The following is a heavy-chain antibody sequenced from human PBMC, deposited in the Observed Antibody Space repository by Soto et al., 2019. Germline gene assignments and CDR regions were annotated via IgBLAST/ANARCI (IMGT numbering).Heavy chain of an antibody. V-gene: IGHV2-5*02. CDR3: AHVFNSNSGSYRYFDY. CDR2: IYWDDDK. Sequence: QITLKESGPTLVNPTQTLTLTCTFSGFSLTTGGVGVGWIRQPPGKALEWLALIYWDDDKRYSPSLKSRLTITKDTSKNQVVLTLTNMDPVVTATFYCAHVFNSNSGSYRYFDYWGQGTLVTVSS. CDR1: GFSLTTGGVG. D-gene: IGHD3-16*02. J-gene: IGHJ4*02.